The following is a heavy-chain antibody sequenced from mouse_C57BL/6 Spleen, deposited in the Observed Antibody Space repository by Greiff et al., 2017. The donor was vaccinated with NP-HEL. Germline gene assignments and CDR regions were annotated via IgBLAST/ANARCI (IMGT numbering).Heavy chain of an antibody. J-gene: IGHJ2*01. CDR1: GYSITSGYY. Sequence: EVQLQESGPGLVKPSQSLSLTCSVTGYSITSGYYWNWIRQFPGNKLEWMGYISYDGSNNYNPSLKNRISITRDTSKNQFFLKLNSVTTEDTATYYCARDDTTVVDYFDYWGQGTTLTVSS. V-gene: IGHV3-6*01. CDR2: ISYDGSN. D-gene: IGHD1-1*01. CDR3: ARDDTTVVDYFDY.